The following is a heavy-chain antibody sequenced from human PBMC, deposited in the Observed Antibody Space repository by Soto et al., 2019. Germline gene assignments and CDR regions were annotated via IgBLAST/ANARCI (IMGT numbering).Heavy chain of an antibody. J-gene: IGHJ5*02. V-gene: IGHV1-2*02. CDR2: INPNSGAT. Sequence: QVQLVQSGAEVKKPGASVKVSCKASGYTFTGYFIHWVRQAPGQGLDWMGYINPNSGATKYAKKFQGRVTLTRDTSINTAYMEMTMLKSDDTAVYYCARGGGTILAPLPWGQGTLVTVSS. D-gene: IGHD3-3*01. CDR1: GYTFTGYF. CDR3: ARGGGTILAPLP.